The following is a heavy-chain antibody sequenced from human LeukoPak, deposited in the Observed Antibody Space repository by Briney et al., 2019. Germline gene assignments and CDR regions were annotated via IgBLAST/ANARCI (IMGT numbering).Heavy chain of an antibody. CDR1: GYTFTGYY. V-gene: IGHV1-2*02. CDR2: INPNSGGT. Sequence: ASVKVSCKASGYTFTGYYMHWVRQAPGQGLEWMGWINPNSGGTNYAQKFQGRVTMTRDTSISTAYMELSRLRSDDTAVYYCARSAMGAYFDWMTYYYYYMDVWGKGTTVTISS. D-gene: IGHD3-9*01. CDR3: ARSAMGAYFDWMTYYYYYMDV. J-gene: IGHJ6*03.